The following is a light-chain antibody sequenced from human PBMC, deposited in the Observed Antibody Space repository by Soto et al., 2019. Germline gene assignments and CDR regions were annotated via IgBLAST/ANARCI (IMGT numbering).Light chain of an antibody. CDR3: QSYDSSLSGSWV. CDR2: GNI. J-gene: IGLJ3*02. Sequence: QSVLTQPPSVSGAPGQRVTISCTGNSSNIGAGYDVHWYRQLPGTAPKLLIYGNINRPSGVPDRFSGSKSGTSASLAITGLQAEDEADYYCQSYDSSLSGSWVFGGGTKVTVL. CDR1: SSNIGAGYD. V-gene: IGLV1-40*01.